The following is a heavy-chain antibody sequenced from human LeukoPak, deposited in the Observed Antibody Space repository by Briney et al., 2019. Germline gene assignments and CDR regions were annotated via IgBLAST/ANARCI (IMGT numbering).Heavy chain of an antibody. CDR1: GFTFSNSK. J-gene: IGHJ4*02. D-gene: IGHD3-10*01. Sequence: PGGSLRLSCAASGFTFSNSKMNWVRQAPGTGLEWVSSISSGSDYIYYADSVKGRFTIFRDNAKNSLYLQMTSLRAEDTAVYYCASTNHYYGSGTYDYYFDYWGQGTLLTVSS. V-gene: IGHV3-21*01. CDR3: ASTNHYYGSGTYDYYFDY. CDR2: ISSGSDYI.